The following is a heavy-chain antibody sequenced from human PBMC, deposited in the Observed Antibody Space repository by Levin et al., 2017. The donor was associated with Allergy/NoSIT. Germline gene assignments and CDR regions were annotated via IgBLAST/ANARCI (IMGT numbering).Heavy chain of an antibody. CDR1: GFTFSNYA. V-gene: IGHV3-23*01. CDR3: ARFARPAGVYDSSVSFDV. Sequence: GESLKISCAASGFTFSNYAMSWVRQAPGKGLEYVSGFRDSRSTYYADSVNGRFTVPRDNSNNVFYLQVNSLRAEDTALYYCARFARPAGVYDSSVSFDVWGPGTMVTVSS. J-gene: IGHJ3*01. D-gene: IGHD3-22*01. CDR2: FRDSRST.